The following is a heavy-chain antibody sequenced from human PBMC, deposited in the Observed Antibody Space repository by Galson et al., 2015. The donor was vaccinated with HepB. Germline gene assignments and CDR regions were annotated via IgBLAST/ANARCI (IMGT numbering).Heavy chain of an antibody. V-gene: IGHV3-23*01. CDR2: IIGSGGST. Sequence: SLRLSCAASGITFTSYAMSWVRQAPGKGLEWVSGIIGSGGSTYYADSVKGRFTISRDNSKNTLYLQMNSLRAEDTAVYYCARPKWATVIAFDIWGQGTMATVSS. CDR3: ARPKWATVIAFDI. D-gene: IGHD4-17*01. J-gene: IGHJ3*02. CDR1: GITFTSYA.